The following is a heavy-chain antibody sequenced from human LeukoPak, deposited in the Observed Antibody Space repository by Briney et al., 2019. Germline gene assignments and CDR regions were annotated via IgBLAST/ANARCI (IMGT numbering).Heavy chain of an antibody. CDR1: GLTFGSSW. D-gene: IGHD5-18*01. Sequence: GGSLRLSCAVSGLTFGSSWMDWVRQAPGKGLEWVASINPDGNKKYSADSVKGRFTISRDNAENSLYLQMNSLRVEDTAFYYCARDLAYSRLDYWGQGMLVTVSS. CDR2: INPDGNKK. V-gene: IGHV3-7*01. J-gene: IGHJ4*02. CDR3: ARDLAYSRLDY.